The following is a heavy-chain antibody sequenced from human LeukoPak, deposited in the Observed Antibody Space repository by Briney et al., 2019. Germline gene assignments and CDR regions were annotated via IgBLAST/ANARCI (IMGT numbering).Heavy chain of an antibody. D-gene: IGHD2-2*02. CDR3: ARAVGRYCSDTSCYRGTFDI. V-gene: IGHV1-8*03. CDR1: GYTFTSQD. J-gene: IGHJ3*02. CDR2: MNPNSANT. Sequence: ASVKVSCKASGYTFTSQDINWVRQATGQGLEWMGWMNPNSANTGYAQKFQGRVTITRNTSISTAYMELTSLRSEDTAVYYCARAVGRYCSDTSCYRGTFDIWGQGTMVTVSS.